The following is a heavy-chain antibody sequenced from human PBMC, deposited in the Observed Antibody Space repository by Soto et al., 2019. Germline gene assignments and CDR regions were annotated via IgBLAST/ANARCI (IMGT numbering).Heavy chain of an antibody. V-gene: IGHV4-34*01. J-gene: IGHJ6*02. Sequence: PAETLSLTCAVYGGSFSSYYWSWIRQPPGKGLEGIGEINHSGITNYNPSLKSRVTISVDTSKNQFSLKLSSVTAADTAVYYCASNALLVVVPAAILGGMDVWGQGNTVPVSS. CDR3: ASNALLVVVPAAILGGMDV. D-gene: IGHD2-2*02. CDR1: GGSFSSYY. CDR2: INHSGIT.